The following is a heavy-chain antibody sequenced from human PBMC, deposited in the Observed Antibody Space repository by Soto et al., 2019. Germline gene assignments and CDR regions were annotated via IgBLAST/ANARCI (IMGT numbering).Heavy chain of an antibody. CDR3: GRTKDYVYGVDV. Sequence: QVQLQESGPGLVNPSGTLSLTCAVSGTSISSSQWWSWVRQPPGKGLEWIGEIYHNERTNYNPSLKSRLTMSLDKSKNQVSLKLRSVTAADTATYYCGRTKDYVYGVDVWGQGTTVTVSS. CDR1: GTSISSSQW. CDR2: IYHNERT. V-gene: IGHV4-4*02. J-gene: IGHJ6*02.